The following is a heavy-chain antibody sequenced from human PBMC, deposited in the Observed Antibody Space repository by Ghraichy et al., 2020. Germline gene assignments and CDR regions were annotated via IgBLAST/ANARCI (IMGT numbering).Heavy chain of an antibody. CDR1: GGSFSGYY. J-gene: IGHJ5*02. V-gene: IGHV4-34*01. Sequence: SETLSLTCAVYGGSFSGYYWSWIRQPPGKGLEWIGEINHSGSTNYNPSLKSRVTISVDTSKNQFSLKLSSVTAADTAVYYCARVFGGLRFLEWFIHPLRYNWFDPWGQGTLVTVSS. CDR2: INHSGST. D-gene: IGHD3-3*01. CDR3: ARVFGGLRFLEWFIHPLRYNWFDP.